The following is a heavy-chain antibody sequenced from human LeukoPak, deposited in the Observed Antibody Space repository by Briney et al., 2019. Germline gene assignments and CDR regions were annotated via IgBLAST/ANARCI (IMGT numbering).Heavy chain of an antibody. CDR1: GYTFTSYY. D-gene: IGHD3-10*01. V-gene: IGHV1-46*01. CDR2: INPSGGST. Sequence: VASVKVSCKASGYTFTSYYMHWVRQDPGQGLEWMGIINPSGGSTSYAQKFQGRVTMTRDMSTITVYMELSSLRSEDTAVYYCARESRYYGSGTSIWFDPWGQGTLVTVSS. CDR3: ARESRYYGSGTSIWFDP. J-gene: IGHJ5*02.